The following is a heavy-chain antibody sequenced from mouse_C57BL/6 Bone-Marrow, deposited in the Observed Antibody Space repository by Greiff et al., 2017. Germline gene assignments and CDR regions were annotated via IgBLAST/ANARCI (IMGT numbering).Heavy chain of an antibody. CDR1: GYTFTSSW. CDR3: ERGAHGAMDY. Sequence: QVQLQQSGAELVKPGASVTLSCKASGYTFTSSWMHWVKQRPGQGLEWIGMIHPNSGSTNYNEKFKSKDTLTVDKSSSTAYMQLSSLTSEDSAVYYGERGAHGAMDYWGQGTSVTVSS. J-gene: IGHJ4*01. CDR2: IHPNSGST. V-gene: IGHV1-64*01.